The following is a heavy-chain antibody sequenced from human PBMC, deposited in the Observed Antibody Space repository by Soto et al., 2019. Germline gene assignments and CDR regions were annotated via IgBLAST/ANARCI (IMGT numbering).Heavy chain of an antibody. V-gene: IGHV3-48*02. CDR2: ISSSSSTI. CDR1: GFTFSSYG. J-gene: IGHJ4*02. Sequence: GGSLILSCAASGFTFSSYGMHWVRQAPGKGLEWVSYISSSSSTIYYADSVKGRFTISRDNAKNSLYLQTNSLRDEDTAVYYCARDPTPETYYYDSSGPPGYWGQGTLVTVSS. CDR3: ARDPTPETYYYDSSGPPGY. D-gene: IGHD3-22*01.